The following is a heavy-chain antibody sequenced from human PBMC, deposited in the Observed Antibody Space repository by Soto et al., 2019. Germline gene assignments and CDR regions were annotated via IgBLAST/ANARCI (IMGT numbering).Heavy chain of an antibody. V-gene: IGHV3-33*01. CDR3: ARDPSPILSRGLGGYDYVWGSYRYFSYYYYGMDV. CDR2: IWYDGSNK. J-gene: IGHJ6*02. CDR1: GFTFSSYG. Sequence: QVQLVESGGGVVQPGRSLRLSCAASGFTFSSYGMHWVRQAPGKGLEWVAVIWYDGSNKYYADSVKGRFTISRDNSKNTLYLQMNSLRAEDTAVYYCARDPSPILSRGLGGYDYVWGSYRYFSYYYYGMDVWGQGITVTVSS. D-gene: IGHD3-16*02.